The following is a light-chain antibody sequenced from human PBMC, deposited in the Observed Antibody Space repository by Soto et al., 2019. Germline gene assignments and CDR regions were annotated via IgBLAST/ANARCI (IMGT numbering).Light chain of an antibody. J-gene: IGLJ3*02. Sequence: NFMLTQPHSVSESPGKTVTISCTRSSGSIASNYVHWYQQRPGSSPTTVIYEDNQRPSGVPDRFSGSIDSSSNSASLTISGPKTEDEADYYCQSYDSSSWVFGGGTKLTVL. V-gene: IGLV6-57*01. CDR1: SGSIASNY. CDR3: QSYDSSSWV. CDR2: EDN.